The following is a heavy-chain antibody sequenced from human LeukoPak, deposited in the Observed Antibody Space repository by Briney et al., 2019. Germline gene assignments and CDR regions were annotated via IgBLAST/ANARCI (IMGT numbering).Heavy chain of an antibody. CDR1: GYTFTSYY. D-gene: IGHD3-10*01. CDR3: AREPSYYYGSGSPGPYYYYGMDV. V-gene: IGHV1-46*01. Sequence: GASVKVSCKASGYTFTSYYMHWVRQAPGQGLEWMGIINPSGGSTSYAQKFQGRVTMTRDTSTSTVYTELSSLRSEDTAVYYCAREPSYYYGSGSPGPYYYYGMDVWGQGTTVTVSS. J-gene: IGHJ6*02. CDR2: INPSGGST.